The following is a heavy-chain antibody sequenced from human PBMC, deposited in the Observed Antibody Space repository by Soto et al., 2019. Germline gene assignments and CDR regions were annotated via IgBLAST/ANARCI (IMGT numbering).Heavy chain of an antibody. Sequence: EVQLVESGGGLVQPGGSLRLSCAASGFTFSSYWMHWVRQAPGKGLVWVSRINSDGSSTSYADSVKGRFTISRDNAKNTLYLQMNSLRAEDTAVYYCARDSYYDSSGYYYYYYGMDVWGQGTTVTVSS. D-gene: IGHD3-22*01. CDR2: INSDGSST. J-gene: IGHJ6*02. V-gene: IGHV3-74*01. CDR1: GFTFSSYW. CDR3: ARDSYYDSSGYYYYYYGMDV.